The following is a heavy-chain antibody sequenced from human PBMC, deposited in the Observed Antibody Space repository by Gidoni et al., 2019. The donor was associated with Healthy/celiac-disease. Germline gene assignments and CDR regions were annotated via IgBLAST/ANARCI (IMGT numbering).Heavy chain of an antibody. CDR1: GFTFSSYG. V-gene: IGHV3-30*18. CDR2: ISYDGSNK. D-gene: IGHD3-3*01. Sequence: QVQLVESGGGVVQPGRSLRLSCAASGFTFSSYGMHWVRQAPGKGLEWVAVISYDGSNKYYADSVKGRFTISRDNSKNTLYLQMNSLRAEDTAVYYCAKDRSSLRFLEWLTDAFDIWGQGTMVTVSS. CDR3: AKDRSSLRFLEWLTDAFDI. J-gene: IGHJ3*02.